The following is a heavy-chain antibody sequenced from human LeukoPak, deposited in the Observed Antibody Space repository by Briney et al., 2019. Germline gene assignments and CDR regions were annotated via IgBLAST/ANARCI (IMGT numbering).Heavy chain of an antibody. J-gene: IGHJ5*02. CDR2: ISGSGGST. CDR3: AKSGDCSSTSCYPHNWFDP. Sequence: GWSLRLSCAASGFTFSSYAMSWVRQAPGKGLEWVSAISGSGGSTYYADSVKGRFTISRDNSKNTLYLQMNSLRAEDTAVYYCAKSGDCSSTSCYPHNWFDPWGQGTLVTVSS. V-gene: IGHV3-23*01. D-gene: IGHD2-2*01. CDR1: GFTFSSYA.